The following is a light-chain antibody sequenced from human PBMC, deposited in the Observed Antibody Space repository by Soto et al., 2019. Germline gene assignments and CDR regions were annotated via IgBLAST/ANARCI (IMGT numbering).Light chain of an antibody. CDR3: QSYDSSLSGWV. Sequence: QSVLTQPPSVSGAPGQRVTISCTGSSSNIGAGYDVHWYQQPPGTAPKLLIYGNSNRPSGVPDRLSGSKSGTSASLAITGLQAEDEADYYCQSYDSSLSGWVFGGGTKLTVL. V-gene: IGLV1-40*01. J-gene: IGLJ3*02. CDR2: GNS. CDR1: SSNIGAGYD.